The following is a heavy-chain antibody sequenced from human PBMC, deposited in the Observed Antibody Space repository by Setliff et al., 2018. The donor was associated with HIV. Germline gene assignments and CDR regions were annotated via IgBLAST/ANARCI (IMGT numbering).Heavy chain of an antibody. CDR1: GASISSSSHH. V-gene: IGHV4-39*01. CDR3: AMLDTSDYFRNNWFDS. D-gene: IGHD3-22*01. J-gene: IGHJ5*01. Sequence: SETLSLTCTVSGASISSSSHHWAWIRQPPGKGLEYIGNIYYTGSTHHNPSLESRVATSVDTPKNQLSLKLTSVTAADTAVYYCAMLDTSDYFRNNWFDSWGQGTLVTVSS. CDR2: IYYTGST.